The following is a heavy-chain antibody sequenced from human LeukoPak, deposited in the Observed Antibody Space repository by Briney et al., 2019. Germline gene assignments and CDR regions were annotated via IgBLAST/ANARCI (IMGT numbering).Heavy chain of an antibody. Sequence: SETLSLTCTVSGGSISSGDYYWSWIRQPPGKGLEWIGYIYYSGSTYYNPSLKSRVTISADTSKNQFSLKLSSVTAADTAVYYCARVEGSPKDPIDYWGQGTLVTVSS. CDR3: ARVEGSPKDPIDY. D-gene: IGHD5-24*01. CDR1: GGSISSGDYY. V-gene: IGHV4-30-4*01. J-gene: IGHJ4*02. CDR2: IYYSGST.